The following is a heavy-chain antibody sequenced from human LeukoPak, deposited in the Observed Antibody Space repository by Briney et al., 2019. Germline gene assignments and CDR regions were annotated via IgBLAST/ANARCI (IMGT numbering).Heavy chain of an antibody. CDR3: ARDKSGSSGYYDAIDI. Sequence: SETLSLTCTVSGGSVSSGSYYWSWVRQPPGKGLEWIGHKYSSGSTSYNPSLMSRVTISLDMSKKQLSLKMSSVTAADTAVYYRARDKSGSSGYYDAIDIWGQGTMVTVSS. CDR1: GGSVSSGSYY. J-gene: IGHJ3*02. D-gene: IGHD3-22*01. V-gene: IGHV4-61*01. CDR2: KYSSGST.